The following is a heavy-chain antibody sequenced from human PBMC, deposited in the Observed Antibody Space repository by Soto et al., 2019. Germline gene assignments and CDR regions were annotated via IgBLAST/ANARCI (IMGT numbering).Heavy chain of an antibody. CDR2: IGTAGDT. D-gene: IGHD3-22*01. CDR3: ARVRKYYYDSSGQAAYYFDY. Sequence: PGGSLRLSCAASGFTFSSYDMHWVRQATGKGLEWGSAIGTAGDTYYPGSVKGRFTISRENAKNSLYLQMNSLRAGDTAVYYCARVRKYYYDSSGQAAYYFDYWGQGTLVTVSS. CDR1: GFTFSSYD. J-gene: IGHJ4*02. V-gene: IGHV3-13*01.